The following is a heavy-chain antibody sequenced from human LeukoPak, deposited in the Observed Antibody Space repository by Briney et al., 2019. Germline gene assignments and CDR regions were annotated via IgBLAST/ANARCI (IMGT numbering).Heavy chain of an antibody. J-gene: IGHJ3*02. D-gene: IGHD6-19*01. CDR3: ARGSARVLTVAGTPRI. Sequence: GGSLRLSCAASGFTFSSYSMNWVRQAPGKGLEWVSYISSSSSTIYYADSVKGRFTISRDNAKNSLYLQTNSLRDEDTAVYYCARGSARVLTVAGTPRIWGQGTMVTVSS. CDR2: ISSSSSTI. V-gene: IGHV3-48*02. CDR1: GFTFSSYS.